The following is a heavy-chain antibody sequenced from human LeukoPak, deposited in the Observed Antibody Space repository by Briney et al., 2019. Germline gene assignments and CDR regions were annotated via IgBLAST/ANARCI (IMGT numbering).Heavy chain of an antibody. CDR2: IYYSGST. CDR1: GGSISSYY. Sequence: KPSETLSLTCTVSGGSISSYYWSWIRQPPGKGLEWIGYIYYSGSTNYNPSLKSRVTILVDTSKNQFSLKLSSVTAADTAVYYCARDRYSSSPGWFDPWGQGTLVTVSS. D-gene: IGHD6-6*01. CDR3: ARDRYSSSPGWFDP. J-gene: IGHJ5*02. V-gene: IGHV4-59*01.